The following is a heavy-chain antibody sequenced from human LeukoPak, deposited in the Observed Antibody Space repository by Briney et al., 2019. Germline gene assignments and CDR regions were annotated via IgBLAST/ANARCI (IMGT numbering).Heavy chain of an antibody. CDR1: GFTFEDYA. CDR3: AKDMRAYYYGSGSSTDY. Sequence: GGSLRLSCAASGFTFEDYAMHWVRQAPGKGLDWVSGISWNSGSIGYADSVKGRFTISRDNAKNSLYLQMNSLRAEDTALYYCAKDMRAYYYGSGSSTDYWGQGTLVTVSS. V-gene: IGHV3-9*01. D-gene: IGHD3-10*01. J-gene: IGHJ4*02. CDR2: ISWNSGSI.